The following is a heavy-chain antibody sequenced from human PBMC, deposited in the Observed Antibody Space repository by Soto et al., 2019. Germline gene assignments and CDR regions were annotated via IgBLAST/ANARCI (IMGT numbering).Heavy chain of an antibody. CDR2: ISYDGSNK. J-gene: IGHJ4*02. CDR3: ARDPGWLPLLVDY. V-gene: IGHV3-30-3*01. D-gene: IGHD5-12*01. CDR1: GFTFSSYA. Sequence: GGSLRLSCAASGFTFSSYAMHWVRQAPGKGLEWVAVISYDGSNKYYADSVKGRFTISRDNSKNTLYLQMNSLRAEDTAVYYCARDPGWLPLLVDYWGQGTLVTGSS.